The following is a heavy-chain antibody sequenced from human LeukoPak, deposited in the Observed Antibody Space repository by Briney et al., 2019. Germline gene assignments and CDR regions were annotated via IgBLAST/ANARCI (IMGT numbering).Heavy chain of an antibody. D-gene: IGHD4-17*01. V-gene: IGHV3-30-3*01. Sequence: PGGSLSLSCAASGFTLSSYAMHWVRQAPGKGLEWVAVISYDGSNKYYADSVKGRFTISRDNSKNTLYLQMNSLRAEDTAVYYCATDTVTTSSLDYWGQGTLVTVSS. CDR1: GFTLSSYA. CDR2: ISYDGSNK. CDR3: ATDTVTTSSLDY. J-gene: IGHJ4*02.